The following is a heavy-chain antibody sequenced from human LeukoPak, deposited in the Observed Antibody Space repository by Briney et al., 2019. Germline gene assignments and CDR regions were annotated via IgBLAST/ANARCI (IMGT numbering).Heavy chain of an antibody. CDR3: AGAYSAYDPFDY. D-gene: IGHD5-12*01. V-gene: IGHV3-74*01. J-gene: IGHJ4*02. CDR2: LNADGNSI. Sequence: GGSLRLSCAASGFTFSSHWMHWVRQAPGKGLVWVSRLNADGNSITYADSVRGRFTISRDNAKNTVHLQMNSLRVEDTAIYFCAGAYSAYDPFDYWGQGILVTVSS. CDR1: GFTFSSHW.